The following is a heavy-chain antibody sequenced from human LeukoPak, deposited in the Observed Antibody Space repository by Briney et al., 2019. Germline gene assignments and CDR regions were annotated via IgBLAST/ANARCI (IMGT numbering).Heavy chain of an antibody. CDR3: ARSYRLGAFDI. J-gene: IGHJ3*02. CDR2: IYYSGST. Sequence: SETLSLTCTVSGGSISSCYWSWIRQPPGRGLEWIGYIYYSGSTNYNPSLKSRVTISVDTSKNQFSLKLSSVTAADTAMYYCARSYRLGAFDIWGQGTMVTVSS. D-gene: IGHD1-26*01. CDR1: GGSISSCY. V-gene: IGHV4-59*01.